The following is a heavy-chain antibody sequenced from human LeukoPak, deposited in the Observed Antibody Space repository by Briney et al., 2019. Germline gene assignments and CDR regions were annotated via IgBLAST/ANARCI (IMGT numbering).Heavy chain of an antibody. D-gene: IGHD3-22*01. CDR1: GFTFSNYA. V-gene: IGHV3-23*01. CDR3: AKTFYYDSTFPGPFDY. J-gene: IGHJ4*02. CDR2: ISNGGGNT. Sequence: PGGSLRLSCAASGFTFSNYAMSWVRQAPGKGLEWVSGISNGGGNTHHSDSVKGRFTISRDNSKNTLYLQMNSLRAEDTAVYYCAKTFYYDSTFPGPFDYWGQGTQVIVSS.